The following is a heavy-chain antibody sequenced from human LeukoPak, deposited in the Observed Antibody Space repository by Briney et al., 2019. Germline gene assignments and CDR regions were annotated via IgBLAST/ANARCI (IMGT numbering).Heavy chain of an antibody. D-gene: IGHD3-10*01. CDR3: AKGPGLLWFGDSMGYFDY. CDR2: IRYDGSNK. V-gene: IGHV3-30*02. Sequence: GGSLRLSCAASGFTFSSYGMHWVRQAPGKGLEWVAFIRYDGSNKYDADSVKGRFAISRDNSKNTLYLQMNSLRAEDTAVYYCAKGPGLLWFGDSMGYFDYWGQGTLVTVSS. CDR1: GFTFSSYG. J-gene: IGHJ4*02.